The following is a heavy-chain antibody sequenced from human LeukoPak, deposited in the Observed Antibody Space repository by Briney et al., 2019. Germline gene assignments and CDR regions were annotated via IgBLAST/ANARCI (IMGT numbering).Heavy chain of an antibody. CDR1: GYTITIYA. CDR2: IHPSTGNP. CDR3: ARAFQSLGGLSLPDY. J-gene: IGHJ4*02. D-gene: IGHD3-16*02. V-gene: IGHV7-4-1*02. Sequence: ASVKVSCKTSGYTITIYAMNWVRQAPGQGLEWMGWIHPSTGNPTYAQGFTGRFVFSLDTSVSTTYLQISSLKAEDTAVYYCARAFQSLGGLSLPDYWGQGTLVTVSS.